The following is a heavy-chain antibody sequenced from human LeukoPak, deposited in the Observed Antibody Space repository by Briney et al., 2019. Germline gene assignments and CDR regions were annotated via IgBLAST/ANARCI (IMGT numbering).Heavy chain of an antibody. D-gene: IGHD3-10*01. V-gene: IGHV4-30-4*01. CDR1: GDSISSGDYY. J-gene: IGHJ6*02. CDR2: IYYSGST. Sequence: PSEILSLTCTVSGDSISSGDYYWRWIRQPPGKGLEWIGYIYYSGSTYYNPSLKSRVTISVDTSKNQFSLKLSSVTAADTAVYYCASSDLGYYGMDVWGQGTTVTVSS. CDR3: ASSDLGYYGMDV.